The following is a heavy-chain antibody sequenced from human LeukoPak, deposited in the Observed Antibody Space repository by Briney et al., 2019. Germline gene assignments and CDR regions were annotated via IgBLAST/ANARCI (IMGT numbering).Heavy chain of an antibody. CDR3: ARDQPGGITTTLGY. Sequence: GSLRLSCAVSGFTFDDYAMHWVRQAPGKGLEWVAVISYDGSNKYYADSVKGRFTISRDNSKNTLYLQMNSLRAEDTAVYYCARDQPGGITTTLGYWGQGTLVTVSS. J-gene: IGHJ4*02. CDR2: ISYDGSNK. V-gene: IGHV3-30*04. D-gene: IGHD3-10*01. CDR1: GFTFDDYA.